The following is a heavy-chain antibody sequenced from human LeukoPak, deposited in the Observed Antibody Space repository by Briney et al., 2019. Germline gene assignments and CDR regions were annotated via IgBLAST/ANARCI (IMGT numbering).Heavy chain of an antibody. CDR3: AKAGCSSTSCYGKSYFDY. CDR1: GFTFSSYA. CDR2: ISGSGGST. D-gene: IGHD2-2*01. Sequence: GGSLRLSCAASGFTFSSYAMSWVRQAPGKGLEWVSAISGSGGSTYYAGSVKGRFTISRDNSKNTLYLQMNSLRAEDTAVYYCAKAGCSSTSCYGKSYFDYWGQGTLVTVSS. V-gene: IGHV3-23*01. J-gene: IGHJ4*02.